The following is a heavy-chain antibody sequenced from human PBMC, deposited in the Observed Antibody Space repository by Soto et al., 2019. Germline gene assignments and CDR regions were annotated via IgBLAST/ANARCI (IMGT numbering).Heavy chain of an antibody. CDR1: GYTFTGYY. D-gene: IGHD3-3*01. Sequence: GASVKVSCKASGYTFTGYYMHWVRQAPGQGLEWMGWINPNSGGTNYAQKFQGRVTMTRDTSISTAYMELSRLRSDDTAVYYCARVPYYDFWSGYYPANYYYYGMDVWGQGTTVTVSS. CDR2: INPNSGGT. V-gene: IGHV1-2*02. J-gene: IGHJ6*02. CDR3: ARVPYYDFWSGYYPANYYYYGMDV.